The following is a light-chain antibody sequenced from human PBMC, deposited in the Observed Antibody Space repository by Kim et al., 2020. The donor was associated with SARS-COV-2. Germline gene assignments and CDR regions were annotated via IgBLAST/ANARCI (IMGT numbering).Light chain of an antibody. CDR1: ESLLHSNGYNY. V-gene: IGKV2-28*01. CDR3: MQALQMPIT. J-gene: IGKJ5*01. Sequence: DIVMTQSPLSLPVTPGEPASISCRSGESLLHSNGYNYLDWYLQKPGQSPQLLIYLGSNRASGVPDRFSGSGSGTDFTLKIRRVEAEDVGVYHCMQALQMPITFGQGTRLEIK. CDR2: LGS.